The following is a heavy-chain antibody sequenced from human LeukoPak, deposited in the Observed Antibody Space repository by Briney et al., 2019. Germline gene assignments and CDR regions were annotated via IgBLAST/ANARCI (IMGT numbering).Heavy chain of an antibody. V-gene: IGHV1-69*06. Sequence: ASVKVSCKASGGTFSSYAISWVRQAPGQGLEWMGGIIPIFGTANYAQKFQDRVTITADKSTSTAYMELSSLRSEDTAVYYCATPRYCSSTSCYALMDWGQGTLVTVSS. CDR2: IIPIFGTA. CDR3: ATPRYCSSTSCYALMD. J-gene: IGHJ4*02. CDR1: GGTFSSYA. D-gene: IGHD2-2*01.